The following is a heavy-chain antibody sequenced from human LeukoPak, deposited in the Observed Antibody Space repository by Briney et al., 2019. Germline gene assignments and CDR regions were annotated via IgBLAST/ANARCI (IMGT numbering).Heavy chain of an antibody. CDR1: GYTFTGYY. CDR3: ARGRYCSDGNCYHNWFDP. J-gene: IGHJ5*02. D-gene: IGHD2-15*01. V-gene: IGHV1-2*02. CDR2: TNPNSGGT. Sequence: ASVKVSCKASGYTFTGYYMHWVRQAPGQGAEWMGWTNPNSGGTDYAQKFQGRVTMTRDTSINTAYMELSSLRSDDTAVYYCARGRYCSDGNCYHNWFDPWGQGTLVTVSS.